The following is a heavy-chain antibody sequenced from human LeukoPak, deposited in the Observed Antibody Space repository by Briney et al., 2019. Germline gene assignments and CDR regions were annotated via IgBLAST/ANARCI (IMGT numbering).Heavy chain of an antibody. CDR2: IHYSGRT. V-gene: IGHV4-39*01. CDR1: GGSISSSSDY. Sequence: PSETLSLTCTFSGGSISSSSDYWAWIRQPPGKGREWIGSIHYSGRTYYKPSLKSRVTISVDTSKNQFSLKLSSVTAADTAVYYCARTDYSNYVDYWGQGTLVTVSS. J-gene: IGHJ4*02. CDR3: ARTDYSNYVDY. D-gene: IGHD4-11*01.